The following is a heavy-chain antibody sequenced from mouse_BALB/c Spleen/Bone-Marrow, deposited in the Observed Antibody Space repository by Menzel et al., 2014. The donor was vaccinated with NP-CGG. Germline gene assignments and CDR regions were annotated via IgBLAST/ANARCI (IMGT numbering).Heavy chain of an antibody. D-gene: IGHD1-1*01. V-gene: IGHV1S56*01. CDR3: ARGDYYYGSSRAWFAY. CDR2: IYPGDGST. J-gene: IGHJ3*01. Sequence: VQLQQSGPELVKPGASVKMSCKASGYTFTSYYIHWVKQRPGQGLEWIGWIYPGDGSTKYNEKFKGETTLTADKSSSTAYMLLSSLTSEDSAIYFCARGDYYYGSSRAWFAYWGQGTLVTVSA. CDR1: GYTFTSYY.